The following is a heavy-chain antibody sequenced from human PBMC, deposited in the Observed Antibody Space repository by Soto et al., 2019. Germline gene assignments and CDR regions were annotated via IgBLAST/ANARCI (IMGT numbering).Heavy chain of an antibody. CDR3: ATVDIVARPRWRYYYYGMDV. J-gene: IGHJ6*02. D-gene: IGHD5-12*01. CDR1: GGTFSSYA. V-gene: IGHV1-69*13. Sequence: PRPPVKVSCKASGGTFSSYAISWVRQAPGQGLEWMGGIIPIFGTANYAQKFQGRVTITADESTSTAYMELSSLRSEDTAVYYCATVDIVARPRWRYYYYGMDVWGQGTTFTVSS. CDR2: IIPIFGTA.